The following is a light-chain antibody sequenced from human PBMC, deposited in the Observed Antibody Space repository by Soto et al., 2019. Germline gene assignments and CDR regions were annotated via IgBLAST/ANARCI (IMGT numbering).Light chain of an antibody. CDR1: QSISSY. Sequence: DIQMTQSPSSLSASVGDRVTITCRASQSISSYLNWYQQKPGKVPKLLIYAASSLQSGVPSRFSGSGSGTDFTLSISNLQPEDFATYYCQQSYTTRPFTFGPGTKVDIK. CDR3: QQSYTTRPFT. V-gene: IGKV1-39*01. CDR2: AAS. J-gene: IGKJ3*01.